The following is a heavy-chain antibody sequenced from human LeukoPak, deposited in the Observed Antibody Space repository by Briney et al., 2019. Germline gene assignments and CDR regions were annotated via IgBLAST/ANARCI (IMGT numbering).Heavy chain of an antibody. CDR1: GYTFTSSD. D-gene: IGHD6-6*01. CDR3: ARAGYSSSFAYDY. CDR2: MNPNSGNT. V-gene: IGHV1-8*03. J-gene: IGHJ4*02. Sequence: GASVKVSCKASGYTFTSSDINWVRQATGQGLERMGWMNPNSGNTGYAQKFQGRVTITRNTSISTAYMELSSLRSEDTAVYYCARAGYSSSFAYDYWGQGTLVTVSS.